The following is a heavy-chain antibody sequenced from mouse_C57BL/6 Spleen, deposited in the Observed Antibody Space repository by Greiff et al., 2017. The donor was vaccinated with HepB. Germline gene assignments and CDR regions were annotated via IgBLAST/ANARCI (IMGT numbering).Heavy chain of an antibody. CDR3: AGEVTTVVATNFDY. J-gene: IGHJ2*01. D-gene: IGHD1-1*01. CDR1: GFTFSSYA. V-gene: IGHV5-4*01. Sequence: EVQLVESGGGLVKPGGSLKLSCAASGFTFSSYAMSWVRQTPEKRLEWVATISDGGSYTYYPDNVKGRYTISRDNAKNDQYLQMSHLKSEDTAMYYCAGEVTTVVATNFDYWGQGTTLTVSS. CDR2: ISDGGSYT.